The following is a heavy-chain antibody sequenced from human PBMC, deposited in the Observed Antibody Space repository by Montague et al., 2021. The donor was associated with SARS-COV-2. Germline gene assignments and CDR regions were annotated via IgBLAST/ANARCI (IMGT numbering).Heavy chain of an antibody. Sequence: SLRLSCAASGFTFSRHDMHWVRQSPGKGLQWVSAIGTAGDTYYEGSVEXRFTISREDAKSSLPLQMTSLTAGDTAVYYCARAHADSVYHFWSGSVTSTSLDAWGKGTAVTVSS. J-gene: IGHJ6*04. D-gene: IGHD3-3*01. CDR1: GFTFSRHD. CDR3: ARAHADSVYHFWSGSVTSTSLDA. V-gene: IGHV3-13*01. CDR2: IGTAGDT.